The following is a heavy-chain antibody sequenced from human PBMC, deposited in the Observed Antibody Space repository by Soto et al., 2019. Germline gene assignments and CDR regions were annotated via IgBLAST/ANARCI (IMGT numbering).Heavy chain of an antibody. D-gene: IGHD3-22*01. CDR3: ARDERYYYDSSGYYSPGY. V-gene: IGHV3-48*02. CDR1: RFIFSDYS. CDR2: ISGGGETI. J-gene: IGHJ4*02. Sequence: GGSLRLSCAASRFIFSDYSMNWVRQAPGKGLEWVSYISGGGETIYYADSVRGRFTISRDNAKNSLFLQMNSLRDEDTAVFYCARDERYYYDSSGYYSPGYWGQGTLVTVSS.